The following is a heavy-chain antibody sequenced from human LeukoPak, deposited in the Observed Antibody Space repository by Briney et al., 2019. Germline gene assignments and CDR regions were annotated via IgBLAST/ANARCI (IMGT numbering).Heavy chain of an antibody. J-gene: IGHJ4*02. CDR3: APRGGEPVY. CDR2: ISGSGGST. V-gene: IGHV3-23*01. CDR1: GFTFSSYA. Sequence: GGSLRLSCAASGFTFSSYAMTWVRQAPGKGLEWVSVISGSGGSTYYADSVKGRFTISRDNSKNTLYLQMNGLRAEDTAVYYCAPRGGEPVYWSQGTLVTVSS. D-gene: IGHD3-16*01.